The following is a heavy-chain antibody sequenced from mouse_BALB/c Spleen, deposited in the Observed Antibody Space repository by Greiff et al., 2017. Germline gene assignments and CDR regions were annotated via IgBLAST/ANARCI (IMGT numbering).Heavy chain of an antibody. CDR2: ISSGGSYT. J-gene: IGHJ2*01. D-gene: IGHD2-13*01. CDR1: GFAFSSYA. CDR3: ARRVSRGYDDYYFAY. V-gene: IGHV5-9-3*01. Sequence: QLKESGGGLVKPGGSLKLSCAASGFAFSSYAMSWVRQTPEKRLEWVGTISSGGSYTYYPDSVKGRFTISRDNAENTLYLQMSSLRSEDTAVYYFARRVSRGYDDYYFAYWGQGTTLTVSA.